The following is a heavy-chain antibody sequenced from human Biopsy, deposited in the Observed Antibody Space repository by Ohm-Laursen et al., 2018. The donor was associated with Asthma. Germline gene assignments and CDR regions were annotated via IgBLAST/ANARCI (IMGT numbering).Heavy chain of an antibody. V-gene: IGHV3-64D*08. J-gene: IGHJ4*02. CDR3: VKDRSAGYYYFDG. CDR1: GFTFSSYS. D-gene: IGHD2-21*01. CDR2: IATDGSNK. Sequence: SLRLSCAAPGFTFSSYSMHWVRQAPGRGPEYVSFIATDGSNKFYADSMKGRFTVSRDNSKHTLYLHMTGLRADDTGVYYCVKDRSAGYYYFDGWGQGAQVTVSS.